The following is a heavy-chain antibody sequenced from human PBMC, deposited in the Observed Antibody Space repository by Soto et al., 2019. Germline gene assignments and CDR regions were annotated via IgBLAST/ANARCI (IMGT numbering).Heavy chain of an antibody. V-gene: IGHV5-51*01. D-gene: IGHD2-2*01. Sequence: GESLKISCKGSGYSFTSYWIGWVRQMPGKGLEWMGIIYPGDSDTRYSPSFQGQVTISADKSISTAYLQWSSLKASDTAMYYCARFLVVVPAASYYFDYWGQGTLVTVSS. CDR2: IYPGDSDT. CDR1: GYSFTSYW. J-gene: IGHJ4*02. CDR3: ARFLVVVPAASYYFDY.